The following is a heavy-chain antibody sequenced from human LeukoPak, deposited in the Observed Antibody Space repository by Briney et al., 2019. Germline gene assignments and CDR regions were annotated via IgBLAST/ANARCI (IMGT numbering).Heavy chain of an antibody. Sequence: PRASVTVSCKASGYTFTGYYMHWVRQAPGQGLDWMGWINPSSGVTNYAQKFQGRVSMTRDTSISTAYMELSSLRSDDTAVYYCARELMGSLDYWGQGTLVTVSS. J-gene: IGHJ4*02. CDR3: ARELMGSLDY. D-gene: IGHD1-26*01. CDR2: INPSSGVT. V-gene: IGHV1-2*02. CDR1: GYTFTGYY.